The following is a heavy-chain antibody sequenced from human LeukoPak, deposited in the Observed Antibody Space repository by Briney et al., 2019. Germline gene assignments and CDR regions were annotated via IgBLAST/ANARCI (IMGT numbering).Heavy chain of an antibody. V-gene: IGHV4-59*06. CDR2: IYYSGST. CDR1: GGSISSYY. D-gene: IGHD6-19*01. Sequence: PSETLSLTCTVSGGSISSYYWSWIRQPPGKGLEWIGYIYYSGSTYYNPSLKSRVTISVDTSKNQFSLKLSSVTAADTAVYYCARAAVASQSDYWGQGTLVTVSS. J-gene: IGHJ4*02. CDR3: ARAAVASQSDY.